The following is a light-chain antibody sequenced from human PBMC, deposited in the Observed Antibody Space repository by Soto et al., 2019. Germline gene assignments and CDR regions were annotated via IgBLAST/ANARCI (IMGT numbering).Light chain of an antibody. Sequence: IVLTQSPCTLSLSPGERATLSCRASQSVSSKLAWYQQKPGQAPRLLIYGASTRATGIPARFSGSGSGTEFTLSISSLQSEDSAVYYCQQYNNWPPITFGQGTRLEIK. J-gene: IGKJ5*01. CDR2: GAS. CDR3: QQYNNWPPIT. V-gene: IGKV3D-15*01. CDR1: QSVSSK.